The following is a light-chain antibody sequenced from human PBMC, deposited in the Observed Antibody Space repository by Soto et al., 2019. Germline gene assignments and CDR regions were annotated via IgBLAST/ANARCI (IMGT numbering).Light chain of an antibody. CDR2: RAS. V-gene: IGKV3-15*01. CDR3: QQCGNRPPIT. Sequence: EVLMTQSPDTLYVSPGERVTLSCRASQSVSDKLAWYQQKPGQGPRLLVYRASTRTLGIPARFSGSESGTEFTLTISSLQSEDFAIYYCQQCGNRPPITFGQGTRLKIK. CDR1: QSVSDK. J-gene: IGKJ5*01.